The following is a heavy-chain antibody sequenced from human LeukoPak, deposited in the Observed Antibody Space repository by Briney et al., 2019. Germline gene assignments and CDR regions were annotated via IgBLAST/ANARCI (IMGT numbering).Heavy chain of an antibody. Sequence: SETLSLTCAVYGGSFSGYYCSWIRQSPEKGLEWIGEIYHGGKTNYNPSLKSRVTISLDLSNNQFSMKLTSATAADTAVYYCARDALFRSKTYAFDYWGQGTQVTVSS. CDR3: ARDALFRSKTYAFDY. CDR1: GGSFSGYY. D-gene: IGHD3-16*01. J-gene: IGHJ4*02. V-gene: IGHV4-34*01. CDR2: IYHGGKT.